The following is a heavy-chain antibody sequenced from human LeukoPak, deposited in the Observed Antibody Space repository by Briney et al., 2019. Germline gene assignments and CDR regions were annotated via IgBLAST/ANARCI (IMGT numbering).Heavy chain of an antibody. CDR2: IGDST. D-gene: IGHD4/OR15-4a*01. CDR1: GFTFSSYG. V-gene: IGHV3-23*01. Sequence: PGGSLRLSCAASGFTFSSYGMTWVRQAPGKGLEWVSTIGDSTYYADSVKGRFTISRDNSKNTLYLQMNSLRAEDTAVYFCARASTMVPNLLDNWGQGTLVTVSS. CDR3: ARASTMVPNLLDN. J-gene: IGHJ4*02.